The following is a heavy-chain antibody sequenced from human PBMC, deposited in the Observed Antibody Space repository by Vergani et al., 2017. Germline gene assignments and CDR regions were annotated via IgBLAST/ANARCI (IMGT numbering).Heavy chain of an antibody. J-gene: IGHJ4*02. CDR2: IWYDGSNK. V-gene: IGHV3-33*01. Sequence: QVQLVESGGGVVQPGRSLRLSCAASGFTFSSYGMHWVRQAPGKGLEWVAVIWYDGSNKYYADSVKGRFTISRDNSKNTLYLQMNSLRAEDTAVYYCARRRIAVAGLFDYWGQGTLVTVSS. CDR3: ARRRIAVAGLFDY. D-gene: IGHD6-19*01. CDR1: GFTFSSYG.